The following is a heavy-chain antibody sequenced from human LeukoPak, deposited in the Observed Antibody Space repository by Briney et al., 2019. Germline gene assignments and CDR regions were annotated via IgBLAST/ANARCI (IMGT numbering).Heavy chain of an antibody. J-gene: IGHJ4*02. V-gene: IGHV3-74*01. Sequence: GGSLRLSCAASGFTFSSYEMNWVRQAPGKGLVWVSRIKSDGSSTSYADSVKGRFTISRDNAKNTLYLQMNSLRVEDTAAYFCTRSTMTTPPNYWGQGTLVTASS. CDR3: TRSTMTTPPNY. D-gene: IGHD4-17*01. CDR1: GFTFSSYE. CDR2: IKSDGSST.